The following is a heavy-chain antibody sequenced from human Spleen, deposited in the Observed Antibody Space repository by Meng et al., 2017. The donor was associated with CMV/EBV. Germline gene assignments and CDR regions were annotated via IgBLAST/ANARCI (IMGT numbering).Heavy chain of an antibody. J-gene: IGHJ6*02. CDR3: ARDSAMGYYYGMDV. D-gene: IGHD1-26*01. CDR1: GFTFSSYA. V-gene: IGHV3-23*01. CDR2: ISDSGGST. Sequence: GGSLRLSCAASGFTFSSYAMSWVRQAPGKGLEWVSAISDSGGSTYYAASVKGRFTISRDNSKNTLYLQMNSLRAEDTAVYYCARDSAMGYYYGMDVWGQGTTVTVSS.